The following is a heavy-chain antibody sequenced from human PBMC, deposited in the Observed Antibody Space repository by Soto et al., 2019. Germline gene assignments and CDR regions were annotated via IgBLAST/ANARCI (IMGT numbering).Heavy chain of an antibody. CDR1: FYTFTIYG. Sequence: ASVXVSFKSSFYTFTIYGIIFFLQAPGQGLECMGWISAYNVNTNYAQKLQGRVTMTTDTSTSTAYMELRSLRSDDTAVYYCARVIEEAEKIFDIWGQGTMV. V-gene: IGHV1-18*01. CDR3: ARVIEEAEKIFDI. D-gene: IGHD6-13*01. J-gene: IGHJ3*02. CDR2: ISAYNVNT.